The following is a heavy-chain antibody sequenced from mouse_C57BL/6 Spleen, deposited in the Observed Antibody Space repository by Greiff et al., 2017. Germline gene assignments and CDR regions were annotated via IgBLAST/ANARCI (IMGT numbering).Heavy chain of an antibody. CDR2: IDPENGDT. J-gene: IGHJ1*03. D-gene: IGHD1-1*01. Sequence: VQLQQSGAELVRPGASVKLSCTASGFNIKDDYMHWVKQRPEQGLEWIGWIDPENGDTEYASKFQGKATITADTSSNTAYLQLSSLTSEDTAVYYCTGGSSPWWYFDVWGTGTTVTVSS. CDR3: TGGSSPWWYFDV. CDR1: GFNIKDDY. V-gene: IGHV14-4*01.